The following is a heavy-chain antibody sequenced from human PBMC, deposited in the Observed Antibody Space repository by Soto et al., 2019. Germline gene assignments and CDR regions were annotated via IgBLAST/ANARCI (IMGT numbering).Heavy chain of an antibody. CDR2: IYYSGST. D-gene: IGHD3-10*01. Sequence: SVIMSLTCSVSGGSVSSGSYYWSWKKPPPGKGLEWIGYIYYSGSTNYNPSLKSRVTISVDTSKNQFSLKLSSVTAADTAVYYCARDALYGTGSYSHYYYYHGMDVWGQAHTGSVSS. V-gene: IGHV4-61*01. CDR1: GGSVSSGSYY. CDR3: ARDALYGTGSYSHYYYYHGMDV. J-gene: IGHJ6*02.